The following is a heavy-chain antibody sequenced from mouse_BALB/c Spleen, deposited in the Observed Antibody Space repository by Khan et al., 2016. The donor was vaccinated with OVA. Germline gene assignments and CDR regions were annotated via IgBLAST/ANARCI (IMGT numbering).Heavy chain of an antibody. CDR2: INPSTDYT. J-gene: IGHJ2*01. D-gene: IGHD1-1*01. V-gene: IGHV1-7*01. CDR1: GYTFPNYW. CDR3: TRLGYSYGSTFVD. Sequence: VQLVESGAELAKPGASVKMSCKASGYTFPNYWMHWVKQGPGQGLEWIGYINPSTDYTEYNQRFKDKATLTADKSSSTAYMQLSSLTSEDSAVYYCTRLGYSYGSTFVDWGQGTTLTVSS.